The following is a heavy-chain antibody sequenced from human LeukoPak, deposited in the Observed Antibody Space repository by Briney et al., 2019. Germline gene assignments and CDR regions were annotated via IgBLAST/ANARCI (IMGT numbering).Heavy chain of an antibody. CDR1: GGSISGSSYY. CDR3: ARHGNSFYFDY. Sequence: PSETLSLTCSVSGGSISGSSYYWGWIRQPPGKGLEWIGSIYYSGTTYYNPSLKGRLTISEDTSTNQFSLQLGSMTAADMAVYYYARHGNSFYFDYWGQGTLVTVSS. D-gene: IGHD4-23*01. CDR2: IYYSGTT. V-gene: IGHV4-39*01. J-gene: IGHJ4*02.